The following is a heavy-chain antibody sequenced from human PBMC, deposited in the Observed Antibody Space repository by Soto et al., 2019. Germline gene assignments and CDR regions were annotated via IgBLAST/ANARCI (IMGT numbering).Heavy chain of an antibody. D-gene: IGHD6-13*01. Sequence: QVQLQESGPGLVKPSQTLSLTCTVSGGSISSGGYFWSWVRQHPGKGLEWIGNIYYSGRTYYNPSLKRRVTVSVDTSKNPFSLNLSSVTAADTAVYYCARFAKEENPKVGSWYYFDYWGQGTRVTVSS. J-gene: IGHJ4*02. CDR1: GGSISSGGYF. CDR3: ARFAKEENPKVGSWYYFDY. CDR2: IYYSGRT. V-gene: IGHV4-31*03.